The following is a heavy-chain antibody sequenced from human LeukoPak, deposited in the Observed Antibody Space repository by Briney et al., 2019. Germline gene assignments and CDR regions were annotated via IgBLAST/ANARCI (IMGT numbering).Heavy chain of an antibody. Sequence: GGSLRLSCAASGFTFNSYGMHWVRQAPGKGLEWVTFIRFDGSKKHYADSVKGRFTISRDISKNTLYLQMNSLRTEDTAVYYCAKDGGRAAIAIWGQGTLVTVSS. CDR3: AKDGGRAAIAI. D-gene: IGHD2-2*01. CDR2: IRFDGSKK. J-gene: IGHJ4*02. CDR1: GFTFNSYG. V-gene: IGHV3-30*02.